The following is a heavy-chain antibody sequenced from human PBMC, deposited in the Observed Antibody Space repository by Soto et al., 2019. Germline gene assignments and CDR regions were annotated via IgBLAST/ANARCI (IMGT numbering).Heavy chain of an antibody. CDR3: ARLLGSGNYLGIFDAFDI. Sequence: QVQLQESGPGLVQPSQTLSLACTVSGGSITTVGNYWSWIRQFPGKGLEWIGHISYSGSTNSNPSFRSRLSMSVDTSKNQFSLELSSVTAADTAVYYCARLLGSGNYLGIFDAFDIWGQGTVVTVSS. J-gene: IGHJ3*02. CDR2: ISYSGST. D-gene: IGHD1-26*01. V-gene: IGHV4-31*03. CDR1: GGSITTVGNY.